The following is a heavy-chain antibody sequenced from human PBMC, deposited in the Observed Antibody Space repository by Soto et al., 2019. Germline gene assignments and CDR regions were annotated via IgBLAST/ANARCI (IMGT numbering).Heavy chain of an antibody. CDR1: GGSISSGDYY. CDR2: IYYSGST. Sequence: SETLSLTCTVSGGSISSGDYYWSWIRQPPGKGLEWIGYIYYSGSTYYNPSLKSRVTISVDTSKNQLSLKLSSVTAADTAVYYCARVVFTMVRGVNYYYGMDVWGQGTTVTVSS. CDR3: ARVVFTMVRGVNYYYGMDV. V-gene: IGHV4-30-4*01. D-gene: IGHD3-10*01. J-gene: IGHJ6*02.